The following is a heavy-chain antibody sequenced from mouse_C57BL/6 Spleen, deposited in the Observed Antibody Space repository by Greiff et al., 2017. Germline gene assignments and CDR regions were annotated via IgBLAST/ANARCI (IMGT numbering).Heavy chain of an antibody. Sequence: VKLLESGPGLVAPSQSLSITCTVSGFSLTSYGVHWVRQPPGKGLEWLVVIWSDGSTTYNSALKSRLSISKDNSKSQVFLKMNSIQTDDTAMYYCARQSYDYDAHYAMDYWGQGTSVTVSS. CDR3: ARQSYDYDAHYAMDY. D-gene: IGHD2-4*01. V-gene: IGHV2-6-1*01. J-gene: IGHJ4*01. CDR2: IWSDGST. CDR1: GFSLTSYG.